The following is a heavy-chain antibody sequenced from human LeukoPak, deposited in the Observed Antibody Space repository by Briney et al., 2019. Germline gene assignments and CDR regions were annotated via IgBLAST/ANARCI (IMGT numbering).Heavy chain of an antibody. CDR1: GGSFSGYY. V-gene: IGHV3-11*01. J-gene: IGHJ6*03. D-gene: IGHD2-2*01. CDR3: ARDVGAVPAAIYYYYMDV. Sequence: LSLTCAVYGGSFSGYYWSWIRQAPGKGLEWVSYISGSGSTIYYADSVKGRFTISRDNAKNSLYLQMNSLRAEDTAVYYCARDVGAVPAAIYYYYMDVWGKGTTVTVSS. CDR2: ISGSGSTI.